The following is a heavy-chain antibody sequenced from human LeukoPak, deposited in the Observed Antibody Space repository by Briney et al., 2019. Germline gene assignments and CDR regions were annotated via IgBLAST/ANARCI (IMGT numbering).Heavy chain of an antibody. Sequence: GGSLRLSCAASGFTFSSYAMSWVRQAPGKGLEWVSAISGSGGSTYYADSVKGRFTISRDNSKNTLYPQMNSLRAEDTAVYYCAKSGVGLRGGFDYWGQGTLVTVSS. V-gene: IGHV3-23*01. J-gene: IGHJ4*02. CDR1: GFTFSSYA. CDR2: ISGSGGST. D-gene: IGHD5-12*01. CDR3: AKSGVGLRGGFDY.